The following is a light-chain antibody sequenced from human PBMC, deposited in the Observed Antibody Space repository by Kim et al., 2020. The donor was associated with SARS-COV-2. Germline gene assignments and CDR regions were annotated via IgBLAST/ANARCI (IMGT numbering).Light chain of an antibody. Sequence: GQTVRITSQGDSLRSYYASWYQQKPGQAPVLVIYGKNNRPSGIPDRFSGSSSENTASLTITGAQAEDEADYYCNSRDSSVNPLLYVFGTGTKVTVL. CDR3: NSRDSSVNPLLYV. CDR2: GKN. CDR1: SLRSYY. J-gene: IGLJ1*01. V-gene: IGLV3-19*01.